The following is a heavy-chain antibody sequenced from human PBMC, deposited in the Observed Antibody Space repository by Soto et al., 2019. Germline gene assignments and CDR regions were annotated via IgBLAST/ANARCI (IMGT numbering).Heavy chain of an antibody. CDR3: ARDYYYDSSGYSTPFDY. CDR1: GYTFTSYG. J-gene: IGHJ4*02. D-gene: IGHD3-22*01. V-gene: IGHV1-18*04. CDR2: ISAYNGNT. Sequence: ASVKVSCKXSGYTFTSYGISWVRQAPGQGLEWMGWISAYNGNTNYAQKLQGRVTMTTDTSTSTAYMELRSLRSDDTAVYYCARDYYYDSSGYSTPFDYWGQGTLVTVSS.